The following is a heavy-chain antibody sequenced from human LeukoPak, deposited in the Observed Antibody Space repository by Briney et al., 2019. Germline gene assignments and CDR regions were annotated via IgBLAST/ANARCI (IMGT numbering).Heavy chain of an antibody. CDR3: ARFEDYYGDLYYFDY. CDR1: GFTFSSYG. Sequence: QPGRSLRLSCAASGFTFSSYGMHWVRQAPGKGLEWVANIKQDGSEKYYVDSVKGRFTISRDNAKNSPYLQMNSLRAEDTAVYYCARFEDYYGDLYYFDYWGQGTLVTVSS. J-gene: IGHJ4*02. CDR2: IKQDGSEK. V-gene: IGHV3-7*01. D-gene: IGHD4-17*01.